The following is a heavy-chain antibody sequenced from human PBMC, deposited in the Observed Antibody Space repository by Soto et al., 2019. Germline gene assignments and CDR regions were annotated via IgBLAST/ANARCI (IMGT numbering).Heavy chain of an antibody. CDR3: ARVSAGDYYGSGSYYTYGMDV. Sequence: SETLSLTCTVSGGSISSYYWSWIRQPPGKGLEWIGYIYYSGSTNYNPSLKSRVTISVDTSKNQFSLKLSSVTAADTVVYYCARVSAGDYYGSGSYYTYGMDVWGQGTTVTVS. D-gene: IGHD3-10*01. J-gene: IGHJ6*02. CDR1: GGSISSYY. V-gene: IGHV4-59*01. CDR2: IYYSGST.